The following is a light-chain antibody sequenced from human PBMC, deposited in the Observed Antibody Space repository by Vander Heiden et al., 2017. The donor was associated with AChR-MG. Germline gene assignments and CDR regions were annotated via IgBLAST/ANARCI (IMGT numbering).Light chain of an antibody. CDR2: DSV. CDR3: QQYNRFPLT. CDR1: QDIKNY. J-gene: IGKJ4*02. V-gene: IGKV1-33*01. Sequence: DIEMTQSPSSLSASVGDNVTINCRASQDIKNYLNWYQQKAGKAPKLLIQDSVNLKAGVPSRFSGSGSGTGFSLTISSLQSEDFATYYCQQYNRFPLTFGGGTKVEIK.